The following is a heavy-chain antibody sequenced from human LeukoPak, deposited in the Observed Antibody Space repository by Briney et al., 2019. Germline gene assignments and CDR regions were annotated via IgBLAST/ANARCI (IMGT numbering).Heavy chain of an antibody. V-gene: IGHV3-49*04. CDR1: GFTFGDHA. CDR2: IRSKAYRGTT. CDR3: ARGPIQLWIHNAMDV. D-gene: IGHD5-24*01. Sequence: PGRSLRLSCSGSGFTFGDHAVSWVRQAPGKGLEWVGFIRSKAYRGTTEYAASVNGRFSISRDDSASIAYLQMNSLKTEDTAVYYCARGPIQLWIHNAMDVWGQGTTVTVSS. J-gene: IGHJ6*02.